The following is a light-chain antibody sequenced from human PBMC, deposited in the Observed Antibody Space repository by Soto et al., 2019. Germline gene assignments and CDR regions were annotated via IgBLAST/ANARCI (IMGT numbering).Light chain of an antibody. J-gene: IGLJ2*01. CDR2: DVS. V-gene: IGLV2-14*03. CDR3: SSSTSNYTLVV. CDR1: SSDVGGYNY. Sequence: QSALTQPASVSGSPGQSITISCTGTSSDVGGYNYVSWYQQHPGKAPKLMIYDVSYRPSGVSNRFSGSKSGNTASLTISGLQAEDEADYCCSSSTSNYTLVVVGGGTKLTVL.